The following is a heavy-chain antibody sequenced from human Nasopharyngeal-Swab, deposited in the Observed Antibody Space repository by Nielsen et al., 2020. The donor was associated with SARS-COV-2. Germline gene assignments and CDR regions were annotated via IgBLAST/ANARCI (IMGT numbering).Heavy chain of an antibody. J-gene: IGHJ4*02. CDR1: GFTFSSYA. CDR3: ARVDSSSWYGVDY. CDR2: ISYDGSNK. Sequence: GASLQISCAASGFTFSSYAMHWVRQAPGKGLEWVAVISYDGSNKYYADSVKGRFTISRDNSKNTLYLQMNSLRAEDTAVYYCARVDSSSWYGVDYWGQGTLVTVSS. D-gene: IGHD6-13*01. V-gene: IGHV3-30-3*01.